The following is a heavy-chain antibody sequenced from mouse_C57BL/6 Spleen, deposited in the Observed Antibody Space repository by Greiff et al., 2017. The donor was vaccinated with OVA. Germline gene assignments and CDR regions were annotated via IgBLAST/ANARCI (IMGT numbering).Heavy chain of an antibody. CDR1: GYTFTSYW. V-gene: IGHV1-52*01. J-gene: IGHJ3*01. Sequence: QVQLQQPGAELVRPGSSVKLSCKASGYTFTSYWMHWVKQRPIQGLEWIGNIDPSDSETHYNQKFKDKATLTVDKSSSTAYMQLSSLTSEDSAVYYCARSLANWDGAWFAYWGQGTLVTVSA. CDR2: IDPSDSET. D-gene: IGHD4-1*01. CDR3: ARSLANWDGAWFAY.